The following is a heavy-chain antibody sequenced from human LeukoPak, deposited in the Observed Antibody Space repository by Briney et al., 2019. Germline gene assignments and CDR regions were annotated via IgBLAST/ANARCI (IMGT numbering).Heavy chain of an antibody. CDR3: ARGSDGWFAFDY. Sequence: GGSLRLSCAASAFTVSTNYMSWVRQAPGKGLEWVSIIYSTGGKYYADSVKGRFTISRDNSKHTLYLQMNSLRVEDTAVYYCARGSDGWFAFDYWGQGILVTVSS. J-gene: IGHJ4*02. CDR1: AFTVSTNY. D-gene: IGHD6-19*01. V-gene: IGHV3-66*01. CDR2: IYSTGGK.